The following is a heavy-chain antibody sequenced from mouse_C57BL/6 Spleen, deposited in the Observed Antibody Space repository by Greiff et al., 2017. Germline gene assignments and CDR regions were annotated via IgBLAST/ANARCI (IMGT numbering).Heavy chain of an antibody. CDR1: GYSITSGYY. CDR3: ARNYAPYYFDY. J-gene: IGHJ2*01. D-gene: IGHD1-1*01. V-gene: IGHV3-6*01. Sequence: EVKLQESGPGLVKPSQSLSLTCSVTGYSITSGYYWNWIRQFPGNKLEWMGYISYDGSNNYNPSLKNRISITRDTSKNQFFLKLNSVTTEDTATYYCARNYAPYYFDYWGQGTTLTVSS. CDR2: ISYDGSN.